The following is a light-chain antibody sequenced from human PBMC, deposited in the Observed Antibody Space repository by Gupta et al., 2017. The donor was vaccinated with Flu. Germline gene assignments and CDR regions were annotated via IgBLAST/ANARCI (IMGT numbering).Light chain of an antibody. Sequence: GTLVLSPGERATLSCRARQSVSSNYLAWYQQKPGQAPRLLMYGASRRGTGFPDRFSGSGSGTDFTLTISRLEPEDFAVYYCQQYGSSPVTFGQGTKVEIK. CDR2: GAS. J-gene: IGKJ1*01. CDR3: QQYGSSPVT. CDR1: QSVSSNY. V-gene: IGKV3-20*01.